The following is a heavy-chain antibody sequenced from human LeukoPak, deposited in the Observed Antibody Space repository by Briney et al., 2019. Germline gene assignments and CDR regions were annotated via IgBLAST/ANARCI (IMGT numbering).Heavy chain of an antibody. J-gene: IGHJ5*02. Sequence: PSETLSLTCTVSGVSISSSSYYWGWIRQPPGKGLEWIGSIFYSGSTYYNPSLKSRVTISVDTSENQFSLKLSSVTAADTAVYYCSRLGNSSTWRYNWFDPWGQGTLVTVSS. CDR3: SRLGNSSTWRYNWFDP. V-gene: IGHV4-39*01. CDR1: GVSISSSSYY. CDR2: IFYSGST. D-gene: IGHD6-13*01.